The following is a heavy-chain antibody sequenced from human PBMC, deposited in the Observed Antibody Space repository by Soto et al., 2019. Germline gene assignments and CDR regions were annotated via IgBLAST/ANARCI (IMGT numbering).Heavy chain of an antibody. Sequence: GSLRLSCAASGFTFSNYAMSWVRQAPGKGLEWVSAIRGSGSVTYYADSVKGRFTISRDNSKNTLYLQMNSLRAEDTAVYYCARDMEDTTPYYGLDVWGQGTTVTVSS. D-gene: IGHD4-17*01. J-gene: IGHJ6*02. V-gene: IGHV3-23*01. CDR1: GFTFSNYA. CDR3: ARDMEDTTPYYGLDV. CDR2: IRGSGSVT.